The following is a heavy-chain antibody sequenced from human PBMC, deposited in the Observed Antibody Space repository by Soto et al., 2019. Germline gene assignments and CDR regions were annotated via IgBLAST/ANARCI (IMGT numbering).Heavy chain of an antibody. CDR2: XYXXXSX. Sequence: SETLSLTCTVSGGSISSYYWSWIRQPPGKALEWIXYXYXXXSXNXXXSXXXXVTISVDTSKNQFSLKLSSVTAADTAVYYCARDGSGSYYNDAFDIWGQGTMVTVSS. CDR3: ARDGSGSYYNDAFDI. CDR1: GGSISSYY. J-gene: IGHJ3*02. V-gene: IGHV4-59*01. D-gene: IGHD1-26*01.